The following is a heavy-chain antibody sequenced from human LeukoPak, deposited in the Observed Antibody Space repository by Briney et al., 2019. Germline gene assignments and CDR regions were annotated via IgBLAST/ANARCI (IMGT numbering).Heavy chain of an antibody. Sequence: SETLSLTCTVSGGSISSYYWSWIRQPAGKGLEWIGRIYTSGSTNYNPSLKSRVTISVDTSKNQFSLKLSSVTAADTAVYYCARDIAHDILTGPNKYNWFDPWGQGTLVTVSS. CDR1: GGSISSYY. CDR2: IYTSGST. CDR3: ARDIAHDILTGPNKYNWFDP. J-gene: IGHJ5*02. D-gene: IGHD3-9*01. V-gene: IGHV4-4*07.